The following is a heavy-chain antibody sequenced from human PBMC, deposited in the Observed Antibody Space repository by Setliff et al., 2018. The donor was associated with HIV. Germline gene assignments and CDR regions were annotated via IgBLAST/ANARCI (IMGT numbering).Heavy chain of an antibody. CDR1: GGSISNSDFY. CDR3: ARAGYYGSTSYWEYFQH. V-gene: IGHV4-39*07. J-gene: IGHJ1*01. D-gene: IGHD3-22*01. Sequence: PSETLSLTCTVSGGSISNSDFYWGWIRQSPGKGLEWIGSIYYRGATYYNPTLQSRVTISADTSKNQFSLKLSSVTAADTAVYYCARAGYYGSTSYWEYFQHWGQGTLVTVSS. CDR2: IYYRGAT.